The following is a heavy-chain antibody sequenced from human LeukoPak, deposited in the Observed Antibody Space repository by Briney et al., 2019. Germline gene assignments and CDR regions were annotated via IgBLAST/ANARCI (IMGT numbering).Heavy chain of an antibody. V-gene: IGHV3-66*01. D-gene: IGHD3-22*01. CDR3: ARESHDSSLDY. Sequence: PGGSLRLSRAASGFTVSSNYMSWVRQAPGKGLEWVSVIYSGGSTYYADSVKGRFTISRDNSKNTLYLQMNSLRAEDTAVYYCARESHDSSLDYWGQGTLVTVSS. CDR2: IYSGGST. J-gene: IGHJ4*02. CDR1: GFTVSSNY.